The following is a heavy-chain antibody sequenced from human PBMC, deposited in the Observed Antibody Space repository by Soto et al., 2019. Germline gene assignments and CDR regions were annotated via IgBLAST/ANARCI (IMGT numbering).Heavy chain of an antibody. CDR3: ASGIQLWLRRINNGYSG. D-gene: IGHD5-18*01. CDR1: GGTFSTYA. CDR2: IIPMFGTA. J-gene: IGHJ4*02. Sequence: QVQLVQSGAEVKKPESSVKVSCKAPGGTFSTYAMRWVRQAPGQGLEWMGGIIPMFGTANYAQRFQDRVTITADESTNTVYMELSSLRSEDTAVYFCASGIQLWLRRINNGYSGWGQGTLVTVSS. V-gene: IGHV1-69*12.